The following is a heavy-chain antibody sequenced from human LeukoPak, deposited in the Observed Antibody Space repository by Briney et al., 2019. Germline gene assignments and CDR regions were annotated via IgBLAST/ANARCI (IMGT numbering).Heavy chain of an antibody. J-gene: IGHJ4*02. CDR3: AKDMVRLIAVAGFDY. D-gene: IGHD6-19*01. V-gene: IGHV3-9*01. Sequence: GGSLRLSCAASGFTFDDYAMHWVRQAPGKGLEWVSGISWNSGSIGYADSVKGRFTISRDDAKNSLYLQMNSLRAEDTALYYCAKDMVRLIAVAGFDYWGQGTLVTVSS. CDR2: ISWNSGSI. CDR1: GFTFDDYA.